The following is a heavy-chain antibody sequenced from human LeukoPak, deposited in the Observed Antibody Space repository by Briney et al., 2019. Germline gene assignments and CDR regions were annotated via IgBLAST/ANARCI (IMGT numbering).Heavy chain of an antibody. Sequence: GGSLRLSCAASGFSFSDSWMSWVRQAPGKGPEWVANIKEDESQEHYADSVKGRFTVSRDNAKNSLFLQMNSLRVEDAAVYYCATYKNWVAGDVWGQGTTVSVSS. CDR3: ATYKNWVAGDV. V-gene: IGHV3-7*01. J-gene: IGHJ6*02. CDR2: IKEDESQE. CDR1: GFSFSDSW. D-gene: IGHD7-27*01.